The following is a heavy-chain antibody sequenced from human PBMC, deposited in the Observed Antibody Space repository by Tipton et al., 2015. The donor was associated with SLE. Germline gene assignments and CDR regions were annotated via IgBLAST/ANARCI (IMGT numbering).Heavy chain of an antibody. CDR2: ISSSDTTI. D-gene: IGHD3-10*01. CDR3: AREETNYYGSGSYYIARGMDV. J-gene: IGHJ6*02. V-gene: IGHV3-48*03. Sequence: SLRLSCAASGFTFSSYDIIWVRQAPGKGLEWVSYISSSDTTIHFADSVKGRFIISRDNVKNSVYLQMNSLRAEDTAVYYCAREETNYYGSGSYYIARGMDVWGQGTTVTVSS. CDR1: GFTFSSYD.